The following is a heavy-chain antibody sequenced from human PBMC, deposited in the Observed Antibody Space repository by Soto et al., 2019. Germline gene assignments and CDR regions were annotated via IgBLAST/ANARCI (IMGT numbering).Heavy chain of an antibody. J-gene: IGHJ3*02. Sequence: ASVKVSCKASGYTFTSYGISWVRQAPGQGLEWMGWISAYNGNTYYAQKLQGRVTMTTDTSTSTAYMELRSLRSDDTAVYYCARENPYYDSSGYDFDIWGQGTMVTVSS. D-gene: IGHD3-22*01. V-gene: IGHV1-18*01. CDR3: ARENPYYDSSGYDFDI. CDR1: GYTFTSYG. CDR2: ISAYNGNT.